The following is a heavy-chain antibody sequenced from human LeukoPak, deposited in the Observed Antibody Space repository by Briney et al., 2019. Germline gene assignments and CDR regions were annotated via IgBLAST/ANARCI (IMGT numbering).Heavy chain of an antibody. CDR1: GDSISSGDYY. Sequence: SETLSLTCTVSGDSISSGDYYWSWIRQPAGKGLEWIGEIYHSGSTNYNPSLKSRVTISVDKSKNQFSLKLSSVTAADTAVYYCASSLGIGLYFDYWGQGTLVTVSS. D-gene: IGHD1-14*01. CDR3: ASSLGIGLYFDY. V-gene: IGHV4-61*10. J-gene: IGHJ4*02. CDR2: IYHSGST.